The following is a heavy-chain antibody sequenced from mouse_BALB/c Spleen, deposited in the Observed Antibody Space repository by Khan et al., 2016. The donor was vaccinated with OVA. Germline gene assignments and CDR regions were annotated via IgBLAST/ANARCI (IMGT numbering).Heavy chain of an antibody. CDR3: ARRGLRWDFAY. V-gene: IGHV1-7*01. CDR1: GYTFINYW. CDR2: INPSTGYT. J-gene: IGHJ2*01. Sequence: QVQLQQSGAELAKPGASVKMSCKASGYTFINYWILWVKQRPGQGLEWIGYINPSTGYTEYNQNFKDKATLTADKSSSTAYMQLSSLTSEDSAFYYCARRGLRWDFAYWGQGTTLPVSS. D-gene: IGHD1-1*01.